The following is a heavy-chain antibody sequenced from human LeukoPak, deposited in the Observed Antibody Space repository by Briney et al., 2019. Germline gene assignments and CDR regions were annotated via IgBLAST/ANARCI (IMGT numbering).Heavy chain of an antibody. V-gene: IGHV4-59*01. CDR2: IYYSGST. J-gene: IGHJ4*02. Sequence: SETLSLTCTVSGGSISSYYWSWIRQPPGKGLEWIGYIYYSGSTNYNPSLKSRVTISVDTSKNQFSLKLSSVTAADTAVYYCARYPRQTEKRKYSSSWYPTLYFDYWGQGTLVTVSS. D-gene: IGHD6-13*01. CDR1: GGSISSYY. CDR3: ARYPRQTEKRKYSSSWYPTLYFDY.